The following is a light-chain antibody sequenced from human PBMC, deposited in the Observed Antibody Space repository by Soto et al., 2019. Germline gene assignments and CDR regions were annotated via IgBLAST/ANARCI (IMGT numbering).Light chain of an antibody. CDR3: NSYASSSTYV. CDR1: SSDVGGYNH. J-gene: IGLJ1*01. CDR2: DVS. Sequence: QSVLTQPASVSGSPGQSITISCTGTSSDVGGYNHVSWYQQHPGKAPKLMIYDVSNRPSGVSNRFFGSKSDNTASLTISGLQAEEEADYYCNSYASSSTYVFGTGTKVTVL. V-gene: IGLV2-14*03.